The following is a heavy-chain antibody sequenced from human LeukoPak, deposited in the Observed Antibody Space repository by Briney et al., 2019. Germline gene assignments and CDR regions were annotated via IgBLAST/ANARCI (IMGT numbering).Heavy chain of an antibody. D-gene: IGHD6-6*01. J-gene: IGHJ4*02. V-gene: IGHV3-30*04. CDR3: AREGAARPYYFDS. CDR1: RFTFSSYA. Sequence: PGGSLRLSCAASRFTFSSYAMHWVRQAPGKGLEWVAFISYDGSNKYYADSVKGRFTISRDNSKNTLYLQMNSPRAEDTAVYYCAREGAARPYYFDSWGQGTLVTVSS. CDR2: ISYDGSNK.